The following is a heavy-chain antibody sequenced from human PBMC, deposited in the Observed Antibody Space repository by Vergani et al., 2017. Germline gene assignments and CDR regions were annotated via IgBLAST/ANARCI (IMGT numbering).Heavy chain of an antibody. Sequence: QVQLVESGGGVVQPGGSLRLSCAASKFTFSSYGMHWVRQAPGKGLEWVAFIRYDGSKEYYADSVKGRFTISRDNSKNTLYLQMNNLRAADTAVYYCARSGYCAHGVCYMTYYYYMDVWGKGTAVTVSS. CDR2: IRYDGSKE. CDR3: ARSGYCAHGVCYMTYYYYMDV. D-gene: IGHD2-8*01. CDR1: KFTFSSYG. J-gene: IGHJ6*03. V-gene: IGHV3-30*02.